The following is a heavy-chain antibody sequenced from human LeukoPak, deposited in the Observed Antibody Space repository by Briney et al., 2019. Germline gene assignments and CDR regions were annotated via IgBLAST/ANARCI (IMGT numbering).Heavy chain of an antibody. CDR2: ISSSGSTI. V-gene: IGHV3-11*04. D-gene: IGHD2-15*01. Sequence: GGSLRLSCAASGFTFSDYYMSWIRQAPGKGLEWVSYISSSGSTIYYADSVKGRFTISRDNAKNSLYLQMNSLRAEDTAVYYCARYPQQYCSGGSCYSTAFDYWGQGTLVTVSS. CDR3: ARYPQQYCSGGSCYSTAFDY. J-gene: IGHJ4*02. CDR1: GFTFSDYY.